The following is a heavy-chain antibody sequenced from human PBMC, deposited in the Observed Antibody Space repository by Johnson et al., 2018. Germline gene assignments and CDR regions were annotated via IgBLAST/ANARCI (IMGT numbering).Heavy chain of an antibody. J-gene: IGHJ6*03. CDR2: IHSDGSRI. D-gene: IGHD2-15*01. V-gene: IGHV3-74*01. Sequence: EVQLVETGGGLVQPGGSLRLSCAASGFTFSTYWMHWVRQAPGKGLAWVSGIHSDGSRIDYAASEKGRFTISRDNAKNTLYLQMNSLRAEDTAVYYCASGRIVGYYYYYYIDVWGKGTTVTVSS. CDR1: GFTFSTYW. CDR3: ASGRIVGYYYYYYIDV.